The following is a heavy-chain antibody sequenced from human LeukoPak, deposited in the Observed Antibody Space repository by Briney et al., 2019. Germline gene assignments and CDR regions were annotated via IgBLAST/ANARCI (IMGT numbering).Heavy chain of an antibody. V-gene: IGHV3-74*01. D-gene: IGHD3-10*01. CDR3: AKVAGIGRYYFDY. CDR2: ISSDGSST. Sequence: GGSLRLSCAASGFTFSSYWMHWVRQAPGKGLVWVSRISSDGSSTTYADSVKGRFTISRDNAKNTLYLQMNSLRAEDTAVYYCAKVAGIGRYYFDYWGQGILVTVSS. CDR1: GFTFSSYW. J-gene: IGHJ4*02.